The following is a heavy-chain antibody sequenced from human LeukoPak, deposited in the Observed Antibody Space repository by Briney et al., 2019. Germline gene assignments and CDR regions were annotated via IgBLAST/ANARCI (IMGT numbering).Heavy chain of an antibody. CDR3: ARDRGLVIAYYFDY. V-gene: IGHV1-69*10. CDR2: IIPIFGIA. J-gene: IGHJ4*02. Sequence: SVKVSCKASGGTFSSYAISWVRQAPGQGLEWMGGIIPIFGIANYAQKFQGRVTITADKSTSTAYMELSSLRSEDTAVYYCARDRGLVIAYYFDYWGQGTLVTVSS. D-gene: IGHD3/OR15-3a*01. CDR1: GGTFSSYA.